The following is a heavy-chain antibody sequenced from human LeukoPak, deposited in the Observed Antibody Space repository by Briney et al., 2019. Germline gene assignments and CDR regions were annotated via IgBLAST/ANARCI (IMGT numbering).Heavy chain of an antibody. V-gene: IGHV4-59*01. CDR2: IYYSGST. CDR3: AREGKTIAALTT. D-gene: IGHD6-13*01. Sequence: SETLSLTCTVSGDSISSYYWTWIRQPPGKGLEWIGYIYYSGSTNYNPSLKSRVTISIDTSKNQFSLKLSSVTAADTAVYYCAREGKTIAALTTWGQGTLVTVSS. CDR1: GDSISSYY. J-gene: IGHJ5*02.